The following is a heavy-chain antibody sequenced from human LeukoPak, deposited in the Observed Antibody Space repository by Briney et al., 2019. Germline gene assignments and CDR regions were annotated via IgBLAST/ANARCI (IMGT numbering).Heavy chain of an antibody. CDR2: IYYSGST. CDR3: AGSYHDIWSGYYTRWFDP. CDR1: GCIISNYY. Sequence: SETLSLTCTVSGCIISNYYWSWIRQPPGKGLEWIGYIYYSGSTNYNPSLKSRVTISVDTSKNQFSLKLSSVTAADTAVYYCAGSYHDIWSGYYTRWFDPWGQGTLVTVSS. D-gene: IGHD3-3*01. V-gene: IGHV4-59*08. J-gene: IGHJ5*02.